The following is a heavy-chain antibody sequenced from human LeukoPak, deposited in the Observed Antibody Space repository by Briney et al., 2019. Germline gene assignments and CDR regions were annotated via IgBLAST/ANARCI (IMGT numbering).Heavy chain of an antibody. CDR1: GGSISSYY. V-gene: IGHV4-4*07. J-gene: IGHJ3*02. CDR3: ARDRYGAIDAFDI. Sequence: SETLSLTCTVSGGSISSYYWSWIRQPAGKGLEWIGRIYTSGSTNYNPSLKSRVTISVDKSKNQFSLKLSSVTAADTAVYYCARDRYGAIDAFDIWAQGTVVTVSS. D-gene: IGHD4-17*01. CDR2: IYTSGST.